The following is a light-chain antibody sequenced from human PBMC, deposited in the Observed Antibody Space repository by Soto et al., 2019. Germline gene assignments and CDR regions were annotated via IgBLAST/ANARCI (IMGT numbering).Light chain of an antibody. J-gene: IGLJ1*01. CDR3: SSYTSSSTYV. V-gene: IGLV2-14*01. Sequence: QSALTQPASVSGSPGQSVTISCTGTSSDVGGYDYVSWYQHHPGKAPKLVIYDVTYRPSGVSDRFSGSKSANTASLTISGLQAEDEADYYCSSYTSSSTYVFGTGTQLTVL. CDR2: DVT. CDR1: SSDVGGYDY.